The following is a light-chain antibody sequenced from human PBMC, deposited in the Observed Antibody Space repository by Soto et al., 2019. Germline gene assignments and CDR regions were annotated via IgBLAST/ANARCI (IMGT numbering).Light chain of an antibody. CDR2: GAS. CDR3: HQSGTLPLS. Sequence: EILLTQSPGTLSLYPGDRATLSCRASQSLGSTFLAWYQQKSGQSPRLLIYGASDRATDIPDRFSGSESGADFPLTISRLEPEDFAVYFCHQSGTLPLSFGGGTKVDIK. V-gene: IGKV3-20*01. J-gene: IGKJ4*01. CDR1: QSLGSTF.